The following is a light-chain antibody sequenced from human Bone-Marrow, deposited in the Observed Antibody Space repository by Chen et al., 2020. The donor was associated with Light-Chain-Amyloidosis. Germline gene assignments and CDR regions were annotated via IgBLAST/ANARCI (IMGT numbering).Light chain of an antibody. V-gene: IGLV1-40*01. J-gene: IGLJ2*01. CDR1: SSNIGAGYD. CDR3: QSYDSSLSGVV. CDR2: GNT. Sequence: QSVLTQPPSVSGAPGQRVTISCTGSSSNIGAGYDVHWYQQLPGTAPKLLIFGNTNRPSGVPDRFSASKSGTSASLAITGLQSEDEGDYYCQSYDSSLSGVVFGGGTKLTVL.